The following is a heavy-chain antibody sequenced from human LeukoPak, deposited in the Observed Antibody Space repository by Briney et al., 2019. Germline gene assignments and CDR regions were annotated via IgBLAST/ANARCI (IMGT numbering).Heavy chain of an antibody. D-gene: IGHD5-12*01. V-gene: IGHV1-2*06. CDR3: ARVGGYSGYDWADDAFDI. Sequence: ASVKVSCKASGYTFTGYYMHWVRQAPGQGLEWMGRINPNSGGTNYAQKFQGRVTITRNTSISTAYMELSSLRSEDTAVYYCARVGGYSGYDWADDAFDIWGQGTMVTVSS. J-gene: IGHJ3*02. CDR1: GYTFTGYY. CDR2: INPNSGGT.